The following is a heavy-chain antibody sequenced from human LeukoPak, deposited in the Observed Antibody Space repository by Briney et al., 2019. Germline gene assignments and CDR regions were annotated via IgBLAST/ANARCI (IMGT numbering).Heavy chain of an antibody. CDR3: ARDHSSSWYAPPYNWFDS. Sequence: ASVKISCKASGYTFTGYYMHWVRQAPGQGLEWMGWINPNSGGTNYAQKFQGRVTMTRDTSISTAYMELSRLRSDDTAVYYCARDHSSSWYAPPYNWFDSWGQGTLVTVSS. J-gene: IGHJ5*01. D-gene: IGHD6-13*01. V-gene: IGHV1-2*02. CDR2: INPNSGGT. CDR1: GYTFTGYY.